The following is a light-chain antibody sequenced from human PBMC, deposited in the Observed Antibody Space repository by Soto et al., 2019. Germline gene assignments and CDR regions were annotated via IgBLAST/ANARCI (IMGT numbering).Light chain of an antibody. Sequence: EIVLTQSPGTLSLSPGERATLSCRASQSVSSNLAWYQQKPGQAPRLLIYGASSRATGIPDRFSGSWSGTDFTLTISRLEPEDVSVYYCQQYGSSPLTFGGGTKVDIK. J-gene: IGKJ4*01. CDR2: GAS. CDR3: QQYGSSPLT. CDR1: QSVSSN. V-gene: IGKV3-20*01.